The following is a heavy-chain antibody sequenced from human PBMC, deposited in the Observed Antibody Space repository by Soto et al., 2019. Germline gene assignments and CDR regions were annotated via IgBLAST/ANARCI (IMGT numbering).Heavy chain of an antibody. CDR3: ARVLSWNYDY. Sequence: SLRLSCAASGFTFSSYAMHWVRQAAGKGLEWVAVISYDGSNKYYADSVKGRFTISRDNSKNTLYLQMNSLRAEDTAVYYCARVLSWNYDYWGQGTLVTVSS. CDR1: GFTFSSYA. V-gene: IGHV3-30-3*01. D-gene: IGHD1-7*01. J-gene: IGHJ4*02. CDR2: ISYDGSNK.